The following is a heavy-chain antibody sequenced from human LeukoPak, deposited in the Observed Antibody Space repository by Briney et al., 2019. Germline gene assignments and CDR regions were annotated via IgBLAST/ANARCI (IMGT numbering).Heavy chain of an antibody. J-gene: IGHJ4*02. D-gene: IGHD6-19*01. CDR3: ARARYPGIAVATIDY. CDR2: INSDGSST. Sequence: QPGGSLRLSCAASGFTFSSYWMHWVRQAPGKGLVWVSRINSDGSSTSYADSVKGRFTISRDNAKNTLYLQMNSLRAEDTAVYYCARARYPGIAVATIDYWGQGTLVTVSS. CDR1: GFTFSSYW. V-gene: IGHV3-74*01.